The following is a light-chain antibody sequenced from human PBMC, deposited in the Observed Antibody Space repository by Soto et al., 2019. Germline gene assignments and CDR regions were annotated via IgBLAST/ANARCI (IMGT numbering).Light chain of an antibody. V-gene: IGKV4-1*01. CDR3: QQYYTAPYT. J-gene: IGKJ2*01. Sequence: DIVMTQSPDSLAVSLGERATINCKSSQSILYSSNNKNFLTWLQHKPGQAPKVLIYGASARESGVPDRFSGSVSGTDFTLTISSMQAEDVAVYYCQQYYTAPYTFGQGTKLDIK. CDR2: GAS. CDR1: QSILYSSNNKNF.